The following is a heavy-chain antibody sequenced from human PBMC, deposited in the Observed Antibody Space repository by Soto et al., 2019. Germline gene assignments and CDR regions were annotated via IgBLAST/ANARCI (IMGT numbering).Heavy chain of an antibody. CDR1: GGSISSYY. Sequence: SETLSLTCTVSGGSISSYYWSWIRQPPGKGLEWIGYIYYSGSTNYNPSLKSRVTISLDTSKNQFSLKLSSVTAADTAMYYCARATMGASSWPFDYWGQGTLVTVSS. D-gene: IGHD6-13*01. J-gene: IGHJ4*02. V-gene: IGHV4-59*12. CDR3: ARATMGASSWPFDY. CDR2: IYYSGST.